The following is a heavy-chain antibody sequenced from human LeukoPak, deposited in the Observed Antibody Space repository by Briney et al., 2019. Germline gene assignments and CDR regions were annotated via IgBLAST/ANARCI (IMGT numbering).Heavy chain of an antibody. CDR3: ARAWATDYFDY. Sequence: SQTLSLTCTVSGGSISSYYWSWIRQPPGKGLEWIGYMYYSGTINYNPSLKSRVTISVDTSKNQFSLKLSSVTPADTAMYYCARAWATDYFDYWGQGTLVTVSS. V-gene: IGHV4-59*01. CDR1: GGSISSYY. J-gene: IGHJ4*02. CDR2: MYYSGTI.